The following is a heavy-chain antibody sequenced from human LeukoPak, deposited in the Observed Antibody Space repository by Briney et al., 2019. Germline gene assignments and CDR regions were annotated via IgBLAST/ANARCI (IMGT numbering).Heavy chain of an antibody. D-gene: IGHD6-13*01. V-gene: IGHV3-23*01. CDR3: AKDSRPIAAAGRNWFDP. J-gene: IGHJ5*02. Sequence: PGGSLRLSCAASGFIFSSYAMSWVRQAPGKGLEWVSAISGSGGATYTAASVKGRFTISRDNSKNTLYLQMNSLRAEDTAVYYCAKDSRPIAAAGRNWFDPWGQGTLVTVSS. CDR2: ISGSGGAT. CDR1: GFIFSSYA.